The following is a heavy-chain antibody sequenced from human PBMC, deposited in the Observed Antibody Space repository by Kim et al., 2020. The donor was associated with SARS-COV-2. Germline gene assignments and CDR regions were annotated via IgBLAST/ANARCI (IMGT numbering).Heavy chain of an antibody. CDR1: GFTFSSYP. J-gene: IGHJ4*02. CDR2: ITANGAGT. CDR3: ARHLVAAPSPFDY. D-gene: IGHD1-26*01. Sequence: GGSLRLSCTASGFTFSSYPMSWVRQAPGKGLEWVSVITANGAGTYYADSVKGRFTISRDSSKNTLYLQMNSLRAEDTAVYYCARHLVAAPSPFDYWGQGT. V-gene: IGHV3-23*01.